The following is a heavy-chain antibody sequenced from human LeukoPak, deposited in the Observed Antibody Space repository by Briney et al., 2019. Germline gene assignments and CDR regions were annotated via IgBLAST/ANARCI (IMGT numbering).Heavy chain of an antibody. D-gene: IGHD3-10*01. CDR1: GFTFSSYG. Sequence: GGSLRLSCAASGFTFSSYGMHWVRQAPGKGLEWVAVISHDGSNEYYAESGEGRFTISRANSKNTLYLQMNSLRPEDTAVYYCAKEGYYGSGSFPDYWGQGTLVTVSS. CDR2: ISHDGSNE. CDR3: AKEGYYGSGSFPDY. J-gene: IGHJ4*02. V-gene: IGHV3-30*18.